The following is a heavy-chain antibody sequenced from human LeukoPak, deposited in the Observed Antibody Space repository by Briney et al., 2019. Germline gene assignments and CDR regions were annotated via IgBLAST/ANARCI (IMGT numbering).Heavy chain of an antibody. CDR2: TNHSGST. CDR3: ARFRYSYGWKNWFDP. D-gene: IGHD5-18*01. V-gene: IGHV4-34*01. J-gene: IGHJ5*02. CDR1: GGSFSGYY. Sequence: SETLSLTCAVYGGSFSGYYWSWIRQPPGKGLEWIGETNHSGSTNYNPSLKSRVTISVDTSKNQFSLKLSSVTAADTAVYYCARFRYSYGWKNWFDPWGQGTLVTVSS.